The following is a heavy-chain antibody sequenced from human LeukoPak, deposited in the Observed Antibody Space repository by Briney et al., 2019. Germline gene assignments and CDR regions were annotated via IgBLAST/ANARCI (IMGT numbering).Heavy chain of an antibody. CDR3: ARDPNSMGYDGFDI. D-gene: IGHD2/OR15-2a*01. Sequence: GGSLRLSCTASGFASAFTFSTYEMNWVRQAPGKGLEWVSSISSGSSYIYYADSVKGRFTISRDNAKNSLYLQMNSLRAEDTAVYYCARDPNSMGYDGFDIWGQGTMVTVSS. J-gene: IGHJ3*02. CDR1: GFASAFTFSTYE. CDR2: ISSGSSYI. V-gene: IGHV3-21*01.